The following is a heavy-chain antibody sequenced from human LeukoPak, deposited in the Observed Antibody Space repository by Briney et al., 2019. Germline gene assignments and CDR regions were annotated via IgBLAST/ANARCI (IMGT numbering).Heavy chain of an antibody. CDR1: GYTFTSNY. V-gene: IGHV1-2*02. J-gene: IGHJ5*02. CDR2: ISPSGGST. CDR3: ARDPIVGAAYNWFDP. Sequence: ASVKVSCKAFGYTFTSNYMHWVRQAPGQGPEWMGVISPSGGSTTYAQKFQGRVTMTRDTSISTAYMELSRLRSDDTAVYYCARDPIVGAAYNWFDPWGQGTLVTVSS. D-gene: IGHD1-26*01.